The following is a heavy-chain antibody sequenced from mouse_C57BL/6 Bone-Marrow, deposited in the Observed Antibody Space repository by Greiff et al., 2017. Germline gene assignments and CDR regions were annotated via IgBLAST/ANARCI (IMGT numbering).Heavy chain of an antibody. J-gene: IGHJ4*01. CDR1: GYTFTSYW. Sequence: VKLQQPGAELVKPGASVKMSCKASGYTFTSYWITWVKQRPGQGLEWIGDIYPGSGSTNYNEKFKSKATLTVDTSSSTAYMQLSSLTSEDSAVYYCATDLLWSRGDYWGQGTSVTVSS. CDR3: ATDLLWSRGDY. V-gene: IGHV1-55*01. CDR2: IYPGSGST. D-gene: IGHD2-1*01.